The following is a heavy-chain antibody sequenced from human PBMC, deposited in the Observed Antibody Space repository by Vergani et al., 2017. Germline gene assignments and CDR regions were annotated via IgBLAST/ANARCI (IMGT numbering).Heavy chain of an antibody. D-gene: IGHD4-11*01. Sequence: QGQLQQWGGGLLKPSETLSLTCVVNGGSFTSYHWTWIRQSPGEGLEWVGDIDHTGRPDYNTSLKSRLTMSVDKSRNQFSLPLNSVTATDTAIYFCARVNTETNGHLYYYYYMDVWGQGTAVTVS. V-gene: IGHV4-34*01. CDR2: IDHTGRP. CDR3: ARVNTETNGHLYYYYYMDV. J-gene: IGHJ6*03. CDR1: GGSFTSYH.